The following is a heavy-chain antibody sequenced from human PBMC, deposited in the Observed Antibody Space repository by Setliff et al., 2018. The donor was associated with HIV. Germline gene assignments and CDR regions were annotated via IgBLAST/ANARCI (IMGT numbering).Heavy chain of an antibody. CDR3: ARAFQQFEYAFDI. J-gene: IGHJ3*02. CDR2: INSSGGST. CDR1: GYTFTSYY. V-gene: IGHV1-46*01. Sequence: VASVKVSCKASGYTFTSYYMHWVRQAPGQGLEWMGIINSSGGSTSYAQKFQGRVTMTRDTSTSTVYMELSSLRSEDTAVYYCARAFQQFEYAFDIWGQGTMVTVSS. D-gene: IGHD3-16*01.